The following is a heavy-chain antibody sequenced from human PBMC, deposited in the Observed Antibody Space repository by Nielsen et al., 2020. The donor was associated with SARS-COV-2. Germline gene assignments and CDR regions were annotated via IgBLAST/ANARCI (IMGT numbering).Heavy chain of an antibody. CDR2: ISSSSSTI. Sequence: GESLKISCAASGFTFSSYSMNWVRQAPGKGLEWVSYISSSSSTIYYADSVKGRFTISRDNAKNSLYLQMNSLRDEDTAVYYCARVSSDLGSIRSPYFDYWGQGTLVTVSS. CDR3: ARVSSDLGSIRSPYFDY. CDR1: GFTFSSYS. V-gene: IGHV3-48*02. D-gene: IGHD3-10*01. J-gene: IGHJ4*02.